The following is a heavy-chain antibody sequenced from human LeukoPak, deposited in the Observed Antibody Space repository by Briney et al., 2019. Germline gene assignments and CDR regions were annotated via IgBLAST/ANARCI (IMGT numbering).Heavy chain of an antibody. CDR2: IIPIFGTA. CDR3: ARDDYYDSSGYYYVADFDY. D-gene: IGHD3-22*01. J-gene: IGHJ4*02. Sequence: ASVKVSCKASGGTFSSYAISWVRQAPGQGLEWMGGIIPIFGTANYAQKFQGRVTITTDESTSTASMELRSLRSDDTAVYYCARDDYYDSSGYYYVADFDYWGQGTLVTVSS. CDR1: GGTFSSYA. V-gene: IGHV1-69*05.